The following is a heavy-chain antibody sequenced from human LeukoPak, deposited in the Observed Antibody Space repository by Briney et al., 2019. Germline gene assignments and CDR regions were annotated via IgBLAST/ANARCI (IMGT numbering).Heavy chain of an antibody. CDR1: GFTFSSYW. Sequence: GGSLRLSCAASGFTFSSYWMHWVRQAPGKGLVWVSRINSDGSSTSYADSVKGRFTISRDNAKNTLYLQMNSLRAEDTAVYYCATEGVGATFDYWGQGTLVTVSS. CDR2: INSDGSST. D-gene: IGHD1-26*01. J-gene: IGHJ4*02. V-gene: IGHV3-74*01. CDR3: ATEGVGATFDY.